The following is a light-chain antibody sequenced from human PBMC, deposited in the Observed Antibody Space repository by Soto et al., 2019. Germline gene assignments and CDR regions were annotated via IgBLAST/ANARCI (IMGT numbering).Light chain of an antibody. CDR1: QSISSY. CDR3: QQSYSTPLT. Sequence: DIPMTQSPSSLSESXGDRVTIHCRAWQSISSYLNWYQQKPGRAPKFXXSDASSLESGGPSRFSGSGSVTDFTRTISSRQPDDFATYYGQQSYSTPLTFGGGTKVDIK. V-gene: IGKV1-39*01. CDR2: DAS. J-gene: IGKJ4*01.